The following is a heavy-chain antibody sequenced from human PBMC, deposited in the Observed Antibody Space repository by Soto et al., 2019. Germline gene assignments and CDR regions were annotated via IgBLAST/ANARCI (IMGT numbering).Heavy chain of an antibody. V-gene: IGHV4-31*02. CDR2: IYYSGST. D-gene: IGHD3-22*01. Sequence: SETLSLTCTVSGGSISSGGYYWSWIRQHPGKGLEWIGYIYYSGSTYYNPSLKSRVTISVDTSKNQFSLKLSSVTAADTAVYYCARAVYYYDSSGYYRTWYFDLWGRGTLVTVSS. CDR1: GGSISSGGYY. J-gene: IGHJ2*01. CDR3: ARAVYYYDSSGYYRTWYFDL.